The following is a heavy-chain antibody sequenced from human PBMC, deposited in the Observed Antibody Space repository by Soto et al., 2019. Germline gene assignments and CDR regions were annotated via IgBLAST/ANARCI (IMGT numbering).Heavy chain of an antibody. D-gene: IGHD6-13*01. CDR2: LYFTVGT. V-gene: IGHV4-30-4*01. Sequence: QVQLQESGPGLVKPSQTLSLTCNVSGGPINSPDYYWTWIRQSPGKGLEWIGYLYFTVGTQYNPSLRTPISMSLDTSKKHFSLKMRSVTGADTAVYYCARGISKYSSWYEPHTWFDAWGQGALVTVSS. CDR3: ARGISKYSSWYEPHTWFDA. J-gene: IGHJ5*02. CDR1: GGPINSPDYY.